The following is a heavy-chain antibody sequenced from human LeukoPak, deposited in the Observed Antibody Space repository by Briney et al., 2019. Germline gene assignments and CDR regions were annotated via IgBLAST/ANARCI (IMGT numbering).Heavy chain of an antibody. D-gene: IGHD3-10*01. CDR2: ISSDGTRT. CDR1: GFTFSNYA. J-gene: IGHJ4*02. CDR3: PRLAMIRGRAQD. Sequence: GGSLRLSCSASGFTFSNYAMNWVRQAPGEGLEYVSAISSDGTRTYYADSVRGRFIISRDNSKDTLYLQMSSLRVEDTAVYYCPRLAMIRGRAQDWGQGILVTVSS. V-gene: IGHV3-64D*08.